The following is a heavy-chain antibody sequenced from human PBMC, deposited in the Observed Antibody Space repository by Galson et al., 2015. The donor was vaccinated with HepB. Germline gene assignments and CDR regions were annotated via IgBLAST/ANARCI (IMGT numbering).Heavy chain of an antibody. V-gene: IGHV3-21*01. J-gene: IGHJ4*02. D-gene: IGHD3-10*01. CDR1: GFTFSSYS. CDR3: ARRGSGSYYYFDY. Sequence: SLRLSCAASGFTFSSYSMNWVRQAPGKGLEWVSSISSSSSYIYYADSVKGRFTISRDNAKNSLYLQMNSLRAEDTAVYYCARRGSGSYYYFDYWGQGTLVTVSS. CDR2: ISSSSSYI.